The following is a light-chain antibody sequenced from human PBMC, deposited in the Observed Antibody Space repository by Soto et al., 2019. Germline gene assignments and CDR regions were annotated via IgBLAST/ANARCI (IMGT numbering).Light chain of an antibody. CDR3: SSYTSRSTLDYV. Sequence: QSALTQPASVSGSPGQSITISCTGTSSDVGGYNYVSWYQQHPGKAPKHMIYEVSNRPSGVSNRFSGSKSGNTASLTISGLQAEDEADYYCSSYTSRSTLDYVFGSGTKVTVL. CDR1: SSDVGGYNY. V-gene: IGLV2-14*01. J-gene: IGLJ1*01. CDR2: EVS.